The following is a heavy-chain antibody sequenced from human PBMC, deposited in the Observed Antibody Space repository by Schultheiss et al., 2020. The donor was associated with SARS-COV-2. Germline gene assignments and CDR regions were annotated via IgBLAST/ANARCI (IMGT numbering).Heavy chain of an antibody. D-gene: IGHD3-22*01. V-gene: IGHV3-23*01. J-gene: IGHJ4*02. CDR2: ISGSGGST. CDR3: ARVPSRIVVVNYAYYFDY. CDR1: GFTFSSYA. Sequence: GGSLRLSCAASGFTFSSYAMSWVRQAPVKGLEWVSAISGSGGSTYYADSVKGRFTISRDNSKNTLYLQMNSLRAEDTAVYYCARVPSRIVVVNYAYYFDYWGQGTLVTVS.